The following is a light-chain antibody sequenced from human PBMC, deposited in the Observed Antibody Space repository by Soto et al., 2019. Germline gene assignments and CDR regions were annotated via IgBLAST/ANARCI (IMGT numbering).Light chain of an antibody. CDR2: GAS. J-gene: IGKJ2*01. Sequence: EIVMTQSPATLSVSPGERATLSCRASQSVGSNLAWYRQKPGQAPRLLIYGASTRATGIPARFSGSGSGTHFTLTISSLHSEDFAVYNCQQYNHWYTFGQGTRLEIK. CDR1: QSVGSN. CDR3: QQYNHWYT. V-gene: IGKV3-15*01.